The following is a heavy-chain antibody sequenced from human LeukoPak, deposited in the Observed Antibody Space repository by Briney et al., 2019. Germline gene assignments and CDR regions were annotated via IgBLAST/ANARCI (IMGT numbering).Heavy chain of an antibody. D-gene: IGHD7-27*01. J-gene: IGHJ5*02. CDR3: ARVWVNWFDP. CDR1: GFTYSSYS. V-gene: IGHV3-21*01. Sequence: GGSLRLSCAASGFTYSSYSMNGVPQAPGKGLEWVSSISSSSSYIYYADSVKGRYTISRDNAKNSLYLQMNSLRAEDTAVYYCARVWVNWFDPWGQGTLVTVSS. CDR2: ISSSSSYI.